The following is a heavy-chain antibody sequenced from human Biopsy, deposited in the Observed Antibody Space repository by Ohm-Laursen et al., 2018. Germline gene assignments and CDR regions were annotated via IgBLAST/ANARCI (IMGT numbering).Heavy chain of an antibody. V-gene: IGHV4-59*08. Sequence: SETLSLTCTVSGGSISSYYWSWIRQPPGTGLEWIGYIYYTWSTNYNPSPKSRLPISVATSRNHLSLRQSFVTAADTAVYYCARHAPSYSGSYWRYFDLWGRGTLVTVSS. CDR2: IYYTWST. D-gene: IGHD1-26*01. CDR3: ARHAPSYSGSYWRYFDL. J-gene: IGHJ2*01. CDR1: GGSISSYY.